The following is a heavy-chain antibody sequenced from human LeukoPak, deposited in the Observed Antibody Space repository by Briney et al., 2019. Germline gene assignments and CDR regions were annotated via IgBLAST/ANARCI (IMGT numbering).Heavy chain of an antibody. CDR3: AKDSSYGCFDY. D-gene: IGHD5-18*01. CDR2: ISGSGGST. J-gene: IGHJ4*02. CDR1: GFTLSSYA. Sequence: GGSLRLSCAASGFTLSSYAMSWVRQAPGKGLEWVSAISGSGGSTYYADSVKGRFTVSRDNSKNTLYLQMNSLRAEDTAVYYCAKDSSYGCFDYWGQGTLVTVSS. V-gene: IGHV3-23*01.